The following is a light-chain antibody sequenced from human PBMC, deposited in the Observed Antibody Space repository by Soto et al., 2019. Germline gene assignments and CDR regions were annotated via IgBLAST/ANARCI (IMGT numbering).Light chain of an antibody. CDR1: SSDVGGYNL. V-gene: IGLV2-11*01. CDR2: DVF. CDR3: CSYAGRFIWL. Sequence: QPVLTQPRSVSASPGQSVTIPCSGSSSDVGGYNLVSWYQQKPGEVPKVIIYDVFKRPSGVPDRFFGSKSGNTATLTISGLQGDDEADFYCCSYAGRFIWLFGGGTKLTVL. J-gene: IGLJ3*02.